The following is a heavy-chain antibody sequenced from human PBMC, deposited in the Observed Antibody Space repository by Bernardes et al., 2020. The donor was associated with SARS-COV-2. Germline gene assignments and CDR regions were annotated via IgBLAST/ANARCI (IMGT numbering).Heavy chain of an antibody. D-gene: IGHD2-15*01. Sequence: GGSLRLSCAASGFTFSSHDMDWVRQAPGKGLEWVAGVSSDGRSEYYADSVNGRFTISRDNSKKTLFLQMNSLRPDDTALYFCAKLIRQAIVVVSGTQIHGMDVWGQGTTVTVSS. J-gene: IGHJ6*01. CDR2: VSSDGRSE. CDR1: GFTFSSHD. CDR3: AKLIRQAIVVVSGTQIHGMDV. V-gene: IGHV3-30*18.